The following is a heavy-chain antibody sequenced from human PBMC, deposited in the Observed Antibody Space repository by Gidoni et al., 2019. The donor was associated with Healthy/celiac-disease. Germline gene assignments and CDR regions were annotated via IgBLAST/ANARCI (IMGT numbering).Heavy chain of an antibody. V-gene: IGHV1-69*06. D-gene: IGHD3-22*01. CDR1: GGTFSSYA. J-gene: IGHJ6*03. CDR2: IIPIFGTA. CDR3: ARGGGYYYDSSGYYYDFYYMDV. Sequence: QVQLVQSGAEVKKPGSSVKVSCKASGGTFSSYAIIWVRQAPGQGLELMVGIIPIFGTANYAQKFQGRVTITADKSTSTAYMELSSLRSEDTACYYCARGGGYYYDSSGYYYDFYYMDVWGKGTTVTVSS.